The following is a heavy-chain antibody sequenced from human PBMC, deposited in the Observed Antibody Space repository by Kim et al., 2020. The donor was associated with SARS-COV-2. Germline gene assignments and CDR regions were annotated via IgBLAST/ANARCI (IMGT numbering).Heavy chain of an antibody. V-gene: IGHV1-2*02. CDR3: ARELGRLNYYYYGMDV. CDR1: GYTFTGYY. Sequence: ASVKVSCKASGYTFTGYYMHWVRQAPGQGLEWMGWINPNSGGTNYAQKFQGRVTMTRDTSISTAYMELSRLRSDDTAVYYCARELGRLNYYYYGMDVWGQGTTVTVSS. D-gene: IGHD6-25*01. J-gene: IGHJ6*02. CDR2: INPNSGGT.